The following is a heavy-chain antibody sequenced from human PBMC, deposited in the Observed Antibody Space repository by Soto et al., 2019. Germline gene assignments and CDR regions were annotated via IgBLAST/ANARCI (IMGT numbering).Heavy chain of an antibody. D-gene: IGHD2-2*01. Sequence: SETLSLTCTVSGGSISSGDYYWSWIRQPPGKGLEWIGYIYYSGSTYYNPSLKSRVTISVDTSKNQFSLKLSSVTAADTAVYYCARYCSSTSCSTIWFDPWGQGTLVTVSS. CDR3: ARYCSSTSCSTIWFDP. CDR2: IYYSGST. V-gene: IGHV4-30-4*01. J-gene: IGHJ5*02. CDR1: GGSISSGDYY.